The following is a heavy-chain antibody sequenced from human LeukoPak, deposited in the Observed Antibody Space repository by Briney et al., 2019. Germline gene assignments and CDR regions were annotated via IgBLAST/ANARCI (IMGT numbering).Heavy chain of an antibody. CDR3: ARDKQPGDY. V-gene: IGHV4-59*01. CDR2: IYYSGDT. Sequence: PSETLSLTCTVSGDSISPYYWGWIRQPPGKGLEWIGYIYYSGDTTYNPSLKSRVAMSVDTSKNQFSLKLSSVTAADTAVYYCARDKQPGDYWGQGALVTVSS. J-gene: IGHJ4*02. D-gene: IGHD1-1*01. CDR1: GDSISPYY.